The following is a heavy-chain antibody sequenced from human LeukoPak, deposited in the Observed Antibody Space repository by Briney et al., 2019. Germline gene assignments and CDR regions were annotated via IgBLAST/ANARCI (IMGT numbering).Heavy chain of an antibody. V-gene: IGHV3-30-3*01. Sequence: GGSLRLSCAASGFTFSSHAMHWVRQAPGKGLEWVAVISYDGSNKYYADSVKGRFTISRDNSKNTLYLQMNSLRAEDTAVYYCAREAAFDYWGQGTLVTVSS. J-gene: IGHJ4*02. CDR3: AREAAFDY. CDR1: GFTFSSHA. CDR2: ISYDGSNK. D-gene: IGHD6-25*01.